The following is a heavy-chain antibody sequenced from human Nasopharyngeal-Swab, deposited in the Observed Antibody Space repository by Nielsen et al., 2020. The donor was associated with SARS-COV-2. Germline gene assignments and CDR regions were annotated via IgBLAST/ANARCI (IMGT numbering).Heavy chain of an antibody. D-gene: IGHD3-9*01. CDR2: IYSGGSST. CDR1: GFTFSSYA. CDR3: AKDFYDILTGGVDY. V-gene: IGHV3-23*03. Sequence: GESLKISCAASGFTFSSYAMSWVRQAPGKGLEWVSVIYSGGSSTYYADSVKGRFTISRDNSKNTLYLQMNSLRAEDTALYYCAKDFYDILTGGVDYWGQGTLVTVSS. J-gene: IGHJ4*02.